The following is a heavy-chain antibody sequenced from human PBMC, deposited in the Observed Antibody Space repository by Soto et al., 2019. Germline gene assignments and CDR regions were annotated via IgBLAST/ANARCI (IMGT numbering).Heavy chain of an antibody. J-gene: IGHJ6*03. CDR2: LSAHHGDT. CDR3: GRVRERGGYCYYYMVV. D-gene: IGHD1-26*01. V-gene: IGHV1-18*01. CDR1: GYTFTNYG. Sequence: ASVKVSCKASGYTFTNYGITWVRQAPGQGLERMGRLSAHHGDTHSTPRLQGRVTMTTDTSTSTAYMELRGLRSDDTAGSYGGRVRERGGYCYYYMVVVCKGTTVTVS.